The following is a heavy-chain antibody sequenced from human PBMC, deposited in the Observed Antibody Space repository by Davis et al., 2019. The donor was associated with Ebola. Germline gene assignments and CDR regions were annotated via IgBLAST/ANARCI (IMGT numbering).Heavy chain of an antibody. Sequence: GSLRPSCTLPAPSASSTGSHRRWLRDPPEKGLEGTGIIYYPGTTYDNPSLKSRVTVSVDRSQNQFSLRLTSVTVADTAVYYCVRHPVGLSDAFDLWDQGRLVAVSS. CDR1: APSASSTGSH. V-gene: IGHV4-39*01. CDR3: VRHPVGLSDAFDL. J-gene: IGHJ3*01. D-gene: IGHD1-26*01. CDR2: IYYPGTT.